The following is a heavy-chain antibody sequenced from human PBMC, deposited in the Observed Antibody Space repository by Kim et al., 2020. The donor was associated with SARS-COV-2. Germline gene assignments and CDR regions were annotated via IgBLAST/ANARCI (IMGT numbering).Heavy chain of an antibody. CDR3: ASAHRYYDSTPFDY. J-gene: IGHJ4*02. D-gene: IGHD3-22*01. Sequence: SETLSLTCTVSGGSISSSSYYWGWIRQPPGKGLEWIGSIYYSGSIYYNPSLKSRVTISVDTSKNQFSLKLSSVTAADTAVYYCASAHRYYDSTPFDYWGQGTLVTVSS. CDR1: GGSISSSSYY. CDR2: IYYSGSI. V-gene: IGHV4-39*07.